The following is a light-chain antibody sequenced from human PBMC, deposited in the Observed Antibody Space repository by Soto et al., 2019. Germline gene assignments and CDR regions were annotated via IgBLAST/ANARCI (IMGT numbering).Light chain of an antibody. CDR3: SSYAGSHIWV. V-gene: IGLV2-8*01. J-gene: IGLJ3*02. CDR2: EVS. CDR1: SSDVGAYNY. Sequence: QSALTQPPSASGSPGQSVTISCTGTSSDVGAYNYVSWYQQYPGKAPKLMIYEVSKRPSGVPDRFSGSKSGKTASLTVSGLQAEDEADYYCSSYAGSHIWVFGGGTQLTVL.